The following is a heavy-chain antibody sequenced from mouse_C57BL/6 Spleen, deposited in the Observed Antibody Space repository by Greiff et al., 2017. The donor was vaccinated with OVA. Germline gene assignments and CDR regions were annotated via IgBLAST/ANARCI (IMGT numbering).Heavy chain of an antibody. J-gene: IGHJ1*03. D-gene: IGHD2-13*01. CDR2: IDPSASDN. CDR1: GYTFTSYW. Sequence: VQLQQPGAELVRPGSSVKLSCKASGYTFTSYWMHWVKQRPIQGLEWIGNIDPSASDNNYNQKFKDKATLTVYKSSCTAYMQLKSLTSEAAAVYDCAREGGDGDQATDFDVWGTGTSVTVSS. V-gene: IGHV1-52*01. CDR3: AREGGDGDQATDFDV.